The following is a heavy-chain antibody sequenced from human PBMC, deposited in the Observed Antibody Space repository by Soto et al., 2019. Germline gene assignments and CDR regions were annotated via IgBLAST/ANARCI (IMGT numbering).Heavy chain of an antibody. V-gene: IGHV1-8*01. CDR3: ARGFTVTTRYYYYYMDV. CDR2: MNPNSGNT. Sequence: GESLKISCKASGYTFTSYDINWVRQATGQGLEWMGWMNPNSGNTGYAQKFQGRVTMTRNTSISTAYMELSSLRSEDTAVYYCARGFTVTTRYYYYYMDVWGKGTTVTVSS. CDR1: GYTFTSYD. D-gene: IGHD4-4*01. J-gene: IGHJ6*03.